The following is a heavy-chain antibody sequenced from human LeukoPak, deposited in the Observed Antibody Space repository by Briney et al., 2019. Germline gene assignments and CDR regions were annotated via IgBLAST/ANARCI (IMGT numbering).Heavy chain of an antibody. V-gene: IGHV3-9*03. CDR1: GFTFDDYA. J-gene: IGHJ3*02. CDR3: AKGLKYYYDSSGYQIDAFDI. CDR2: ISWNSGSI. D-gene: IGHD3-22*01. Sequence: GRSLRLSCAASGFTFDDYAMHWVRQAPGKGLEWVSGISWNSGSIGYADSVKGRFTISRDNAKNSLYLQMNSLGAEDMALYYCAKGLKYYYDSSGYQIDAFDIWGQGTMVTVSS.